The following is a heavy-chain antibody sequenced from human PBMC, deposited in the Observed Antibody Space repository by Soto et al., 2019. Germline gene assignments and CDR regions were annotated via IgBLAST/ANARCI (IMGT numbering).Heavy chain of an antibody. CDR1: GGSISSYY. J-gene: IGHJ6*02. D-gene: IGHD3-10*01. CDR2: IYYSGST. Sequence: QVQLQESGPGLVKPSETLSLTCTVSGGSISSYYWSWIRQPPGKGLEWIGYIYYSGSTNYNPSLKSRVTISVDTSKNLFSLKLSSVTAADTAVYYCARGGSGSYHYCYYGMDVWGQGTTVTVSS. V-gene: IGHV4-59*01. CDR3: ARGGSGSYHYCYYGMDV.